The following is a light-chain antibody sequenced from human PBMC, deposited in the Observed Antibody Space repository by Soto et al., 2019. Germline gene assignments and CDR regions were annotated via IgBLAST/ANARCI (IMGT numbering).Light chain of an antibody. CDR3: QQYHSFSPYT. V-gene: IGKV1-5*03. J-gene: IGKJ2*01. CDR2: KTS. CDR1: QSVGRS. Sequence: DIQMTQSPAILSASVGDRVTITCRASQSVGRSLAWYQQRPGRTPTLLIYKTSTLQNGVPSRFSVTGFGTEFTLSISGLQPDDFATYYCQQYHSFSPYTFGQGTKVEI.